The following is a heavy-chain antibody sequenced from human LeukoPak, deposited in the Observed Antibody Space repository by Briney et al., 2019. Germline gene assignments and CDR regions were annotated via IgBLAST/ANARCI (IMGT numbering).Heavy chain of an antibody. CDR2: ISHSGST. CDR1: SGSFSGYY. Sequence: PSETLSLTCAVYSGSFSGYYWTWIRQPPGKGLEWIGEISHSGSTNYNPSVKNRVTISVDTSKNQFSLKLASLNAADTAVYYCARTYDGSAMGFDSWGQGTLVTVSS. D-gene: IGHD3-10*01. J-gene: IGHJ4*02. V-gene: IGHV4-34*01. CDR3: ARTYDGSAMGFDS.